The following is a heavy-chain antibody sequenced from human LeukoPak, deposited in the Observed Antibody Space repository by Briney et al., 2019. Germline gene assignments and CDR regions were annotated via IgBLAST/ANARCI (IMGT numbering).Heavy chain of an antibody. CDR3: AKWEESENAFDI. J-gene: IGHJ4*02. V-gene: IGHV4-59*13. CDR1: GNSINNYY. Sequence: PSETLSLTCTVSGNSINNYYWNWIRQPPGKALEWIGYTHYSGTSYYNPSLKSRVTMSVDTSKNQFSLKLNSVTAADTAVYFCAKWEESENAFDIWGQGTLVIVSS. D-gene: IGHD3-16*01. CDR2: THYSGTS.